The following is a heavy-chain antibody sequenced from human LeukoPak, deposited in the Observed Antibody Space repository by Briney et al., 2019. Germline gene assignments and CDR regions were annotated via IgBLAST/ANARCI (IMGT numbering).Heavy chain of an antibody. J-gene: IGHJ4*02. V-gene: IGHV6-1*01. CDR1: GDSVSSTSAA. CDR2: TYYMSKWDN. Sequence: SQTLSLTCALSGDSVSSTSAAWNWIRQSPTRGIEWLGRTYYMSKWDNDYALFVKSRITINPDTSKNQFSLQLNSVTPEDTAVYYCARSHWNYDNYLDSWGQGTLVTVSS. D-gene: IGHD1-7*01. CDR3: ARSHWNYDNYLDS.